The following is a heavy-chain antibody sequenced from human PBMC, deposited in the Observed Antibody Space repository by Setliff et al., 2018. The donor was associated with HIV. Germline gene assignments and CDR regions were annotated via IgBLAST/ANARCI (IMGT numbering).Heavy chain of an antibody. J-gene: IGHJ6*03. Sequence: SETLSLTCAVYGESFSGYSWTWIRQPPGKGLEWLGEINHSGSAKYNPALKSRVTTSVDTTKNEFSLNLRSVTAADTAVYFCVNSGYDGDYYYYYMDVWGKGTTVTVSS. CDR3: VNSGYDGDYYYYYMDV. D-gene: IGHD5-12*01. CDR1: GESFSGYS. CDR2: INHSGSA. V-gene: IGHV4-34*01.